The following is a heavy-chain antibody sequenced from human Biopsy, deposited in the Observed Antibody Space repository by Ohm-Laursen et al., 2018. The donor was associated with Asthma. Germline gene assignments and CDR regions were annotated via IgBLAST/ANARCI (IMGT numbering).Heavy chain of an antibody. CDR2: TNERGVT. V-gene: IGHV4-34*01. CDR1: GGSITSFY. Sequence: SETLSLTCTVSGGSITSFYWSWIRQSPGKGPEWIGETNERGVTNNNPSLKSRVIISIDTYWNRVSLKLTSVTAADTAVYYCARGPELDVWGQGTTVTVSS. CDR3: ARGPELDV. J-gene: IGHJ6*02.